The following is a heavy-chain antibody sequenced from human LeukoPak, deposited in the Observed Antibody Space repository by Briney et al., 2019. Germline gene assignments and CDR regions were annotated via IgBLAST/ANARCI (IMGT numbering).Heavy chain of an antibody. D-gene: IGHD4-17*01. Sequence: SETLSLTCTVSGGSISSGGYYWSWTRQHPGKGLEWIGYIYYSGSTYYNPSLKSRVTISVDTSKNQFSLKLSSVTAVDTAVYYCARSSTVTTLDYWGQGTLVTVSS. CDR2: IYYSGST. J-gene: IGHJ4*02. CDR3: ARSSTVTTLDY. CDR1: GGSISSGGYY. V-gene: IGHV4-31*03.